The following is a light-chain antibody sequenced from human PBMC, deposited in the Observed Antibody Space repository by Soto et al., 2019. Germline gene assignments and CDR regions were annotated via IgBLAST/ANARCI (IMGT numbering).Light chain of an antibody. J-gene: IGKJ1*01. Sequence: EIVLTQSPAPLSLSPGERATLSCRASQSISSYLAWYQQKPGQAPRLLVYDASNRATGIPARFSGSGSGTDFTLTISSLEPEDFAVYYCQQRSKWTFGQGTKVEIK. CDR3: QQRSKWT. CDR1: QSISSY. V-gene: IGKV3-11*01. CDR2: DAS.